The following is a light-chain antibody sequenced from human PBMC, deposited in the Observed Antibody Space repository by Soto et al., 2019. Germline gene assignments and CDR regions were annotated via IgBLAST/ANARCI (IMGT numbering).Light chain of an antibody. CDR3: QQGHNWLLT. CDR1: QSINSE. CDR2: GAS. V-gene: IGKV3-15*01. Sequence: EIVMTQSPATLSLSPGERAALSCTASQSINSELAWYQQKPGQPPRLLIYGASTRATGVPARFTGSESGAEFTLTISGLQSEDFAVYYCQQGHNWLLTFGQGTRLEI. J-gene: IGKJ2*01.